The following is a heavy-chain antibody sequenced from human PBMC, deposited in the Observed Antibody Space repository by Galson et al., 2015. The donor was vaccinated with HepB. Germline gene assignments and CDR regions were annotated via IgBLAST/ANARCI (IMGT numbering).Heavy chain of an antibody. V-gene: IGHV3-48*04. D-gene: IGHD1-26*01. J-gene: IGHJ5*02. CDR3: ARGSEVGATSRFDP. CDR1: GFTFSSYS. CDR2: ISSNSSTI. Sequence: SLRLSCAASGFTFSSYSMNWVRQAPGKGLEWVSYISSNSSTIYYADSVKGRFTISRDNAKNSLYLQMNSLRAEDTAVYYCARGSEVGATSRFDPWGQGTLVTVSS.